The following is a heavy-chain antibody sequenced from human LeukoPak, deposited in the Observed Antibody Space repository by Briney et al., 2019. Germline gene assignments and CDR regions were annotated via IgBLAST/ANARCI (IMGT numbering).Heavy chain of an antibody. CDR3: SRYSPYFDY. J-gene: IGHJ4*02. D-gene: IGHD2-21*01. CDR2: ISGGDTTI. V-gene: IGHV3-48*03. Sequence: GGSLRLSCAASGFSFSSYELNWVRQAPGKGLEWVSYISGGDTTIYYADSVKGRFTISRDNAKNSLYLQMNSLRAEDTAVYYCSRYSPYFDYWGQGTLVTVSS. CDR1: GFSFSSYE.